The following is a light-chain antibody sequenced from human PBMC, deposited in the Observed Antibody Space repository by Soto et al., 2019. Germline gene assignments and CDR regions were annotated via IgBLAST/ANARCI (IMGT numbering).Light chain of an antibody. CDR2: KVS. Sequence: DVVMTQSPLSLPVTLGQPASISCRSSQSLVYSDGNTYLNWFQQRPGQSPRRLFSKVSNRDSGVPDRFSGSGSGTDFTLEISRVEAEDVGVYYCMQGTHWPRTFGQGTKVEIK. J-gene: IGKJ2*01. CDR3: MQGTHWPRT. V-gene: IGKV2-30*01. CDR1: QSLVYSDGNTY.